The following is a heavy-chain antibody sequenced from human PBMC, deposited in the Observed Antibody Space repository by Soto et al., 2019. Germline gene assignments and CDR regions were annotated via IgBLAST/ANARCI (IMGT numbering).Heavy chain of an antibody. Sequence: VAVISYDGSNKYYADSVKGRFTISRDNSKNTLYLQMNSLRAEDTAVYYCARPGAYYDYVWGSYRLDYWGQGTLVTVSS. D-gene: IGHD3-16*02. CDR2: ISYDGSNK. CDR3: ARPGAYYDYVWGSYRLDY. V-gene: IGHV3-30-3*01. J-gene: IGHJ4*02.